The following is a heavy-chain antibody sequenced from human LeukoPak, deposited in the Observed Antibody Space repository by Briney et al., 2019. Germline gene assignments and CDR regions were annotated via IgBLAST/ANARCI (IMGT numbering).Heavy chain of an antibody. J-gene: IGHJ6*02. CDR3: ARDGYSYGSRPHYYYGMDV. CDR2: INPSGGST. Sequence: ASVKVSCKASGYTFTSYYMHWVRQAPGQGLEWMGIINPSGGSTSYAQKFQGRVTMTRDTSTSTVYMELSSLRSEDTAVYYCARDGYSYGSRPHYYYGMDVWGQGTTVTVSS. V-gene: IGHV1-46*01. CDR1: GYTFTSYY. D-gene: IGHD5-18*01.